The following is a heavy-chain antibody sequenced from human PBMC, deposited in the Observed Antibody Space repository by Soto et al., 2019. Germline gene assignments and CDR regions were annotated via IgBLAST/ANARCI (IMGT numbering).Heavy chain of an antibody. CDR1: GGSISSSSYY. V-gene: IGHV4-39*07. J-gene: IGHJ4*02. CDR3: ARHRGYSYGYGEYYFDY. CDR2: IYYSGST. Sequence: SETLSLTCTVSGGSISSSSYYWGWIRQPPGKGLEWIGSIYYSGSTYYNPSLKSRVTISGDTSKNQFSLKLSSVTAADTAVYYCARHRGYSYGYGEYYFDYWGQGTLVTVSS. D-gene: IGHD5-18*01.